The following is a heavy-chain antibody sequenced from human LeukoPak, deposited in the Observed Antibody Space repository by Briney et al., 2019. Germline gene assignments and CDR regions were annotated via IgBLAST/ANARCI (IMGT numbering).Heavy chain of an antibody. CDR3: ARGSPPGGSGSYYNWFDP. CDR2: VYYSGHT. CDR1: GGSITNYY. V-gene: IGHV4-59*01. Sequence: SETLSLTCTVSGGSITNYYWSRIRQPPGKGLESIGSVYYSGHTNYNPSLKSRVTISVDTSKNQFSLKLSSVTAADTAVYYCARGSPPGGSGSYYNWFDPWGQGTLVTVSS. J-gene: IGHJ5*02. D-gene: IGHD3-10*01.